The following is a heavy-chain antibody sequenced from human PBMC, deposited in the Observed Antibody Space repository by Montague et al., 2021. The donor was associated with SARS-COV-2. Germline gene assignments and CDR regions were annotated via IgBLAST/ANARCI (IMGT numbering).Heavy chain of an antibody. V-gene: IGHV4-59*01. D-gene: IGHD3-22*01. CDR1: GGSISSYY. CDR3: ARAWVSYYDSSGYGAAFDI. J-gene: IGHJ3*02. CDR2: IYYSGST. Sequence: SETLSLTCTVSGGSISSYYWSWIRQPPGKGLEWIGYIYYSGSTNYNPSLKSRVTISVDTSKNQFSLKLSSVTAADTAVYYCARAWVSYYDSSGYGAAFDIWGQGTMVTVSS.